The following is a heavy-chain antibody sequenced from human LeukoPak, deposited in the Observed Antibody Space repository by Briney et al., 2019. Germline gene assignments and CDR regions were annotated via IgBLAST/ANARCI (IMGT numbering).Heavy chain of an antibody. D-gene: IGHD3-3*01. CDR2: IYYSGST. CDR1: GGSISSSSYY. CDR3: ARQSFGGGIFWSGYYTNFFDY. J-gene: IGHJ4*02. Sequence: PSETLSLTCTVSGGSISSSSYYWGWIRQPPGKGLEWIGSIYYSGSTYYNPSLKSRVTISVDTSKNQFSLKLSSVTAADTAVYYCARQSFGGGIFWSGYYTNFFDYWGQGTLVTVSS. V-gene: IGHV4-39*01.